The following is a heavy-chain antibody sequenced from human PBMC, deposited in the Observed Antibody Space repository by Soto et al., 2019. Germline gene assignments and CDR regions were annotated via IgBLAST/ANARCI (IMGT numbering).Heavy chain of an antibody. CDR2: TYYTGRT. CDR3: ARNQAGTVFGLPTHFYYMDV. J-gene: IGHJ6*03. CDR1: GENIIGYC. V-gene: IGHV4-59*01. D-gene: IGHD3-3*01. Sequence: SVTICVTCTVAGENIIGYCGSWIRKKTGKGLEWIGYTYYTGRTDYNPSLKSRVTMSVDTSKNKFSLELTSVTAADTAVYYCARNQAGTVFGLPTHFYYMDVWGKGTTVTVSS.